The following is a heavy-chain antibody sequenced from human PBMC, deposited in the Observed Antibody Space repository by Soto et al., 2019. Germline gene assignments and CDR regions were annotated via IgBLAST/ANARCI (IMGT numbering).Heavy chain of an antibody. CDR3: AKADDFWSGYHIYYYYGMDV. V-gene: IGHV3-23*01. D-gene: IGHD3-3*01. J-gene: IGHJ6*02. Sequence: GGSLRLSCAASGFTFSSYAMSWVRQAPGKGLECVSGISGSGGRTYYADSVKGRFTISRDNSKHTLYLQMNSLRAEDTAVYYCAKADDFWSGYHIYYYYGMDVWGQGTTVTVSS. CDR2: ISGSGGRT. CDR1: GFTFSSYA.